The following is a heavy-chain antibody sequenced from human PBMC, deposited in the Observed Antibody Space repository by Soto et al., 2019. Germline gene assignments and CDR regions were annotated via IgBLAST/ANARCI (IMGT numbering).Heavy chain of an antibody. V-gene: IGHV3-33*01. J-gene: IGHJ3*01. Sequence: QVQLVESGGGVVQPERSLRLSCVATGFTFSDYGIHWVRQAPGRGLEWVAVIWHDGSKKYLADSVRGRFTISRDNSKNKVYLQMNSLRAEDTAVYYCEGRDDPFHVWGQGTMVTVSS. CDR3: EGRDDPFHV. CDR2: IWHDGSKK. CDR1: GFTFSDYG.